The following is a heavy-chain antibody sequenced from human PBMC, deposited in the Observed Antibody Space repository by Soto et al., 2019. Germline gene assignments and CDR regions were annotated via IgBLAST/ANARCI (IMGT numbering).Heavy chain of an antibody. D-gene: IGHD2-15*01. CDR3: ARDRLARYCSGGSCDDWFDP. V-gene: IGHV4-59*01. CDR1: GGPISSYY. CDR2: IYYSGST. Sequence: SETLSLTCTVSGGPISSYYWSWIRQPPGKGLEWIGYIYYSGSTNYNPSLKSRVTISVDTSKNQFSLKLSSVTAADTAVYYCARDRLARYCSGGSCDDWFDPWGQGTLVTVSS. J-gene: IGHJ5*02.